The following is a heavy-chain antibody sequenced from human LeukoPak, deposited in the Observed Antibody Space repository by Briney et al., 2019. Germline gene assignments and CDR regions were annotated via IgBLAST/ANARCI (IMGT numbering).Heavy chain of an antibody. CDR2: ISSSSYI. J-gene: IGHJ5*02. Sequence: GGSLRLSCAASGFTFSSYSINWVRQAPGKGLEWVSSISSSSYIYYADSVKGRFTISRDNAKNSLYLQMNSLRDEDTAVYYCAGSGDDYVWGSYSARFDPWGQGTLVTVSS. D-gene: IGHD3-16*01. CDR3: AGSGDDYVWGSYSARFDP. CDR1: GFTFSSYS. V-gene: IGHV3-21*01.